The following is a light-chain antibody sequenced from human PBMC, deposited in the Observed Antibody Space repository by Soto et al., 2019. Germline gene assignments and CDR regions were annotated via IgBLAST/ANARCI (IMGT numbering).Light chain of an antibody. CDR2: GAS. V-gene: IGKV3-15*01. Sequence: EIVMTQSPATLSVSPGERATLSCRASQSVGSALAWYQQKPGQAPRLLIYGASARATGFPARFSASGSWTEFTLTISSLQSEDFAVYYCQQYNNWPWPFGRGTKVEI. CDR1: QSVGSA. CDR3: QQYNNWPWP. J-gene: IGKJ4*02.